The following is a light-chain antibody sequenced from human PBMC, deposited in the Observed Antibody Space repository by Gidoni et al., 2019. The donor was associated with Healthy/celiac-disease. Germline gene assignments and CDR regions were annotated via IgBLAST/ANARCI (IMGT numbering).Light chain of an antibody. CDR3: PRYHSYGT. CDR1: ESISSW. V-gene: IGKV1-5*03. J-gene: IGKJ1*01. CDR2: KAS. Sequence: DIQMTQSPSTLYASVGDRVTITCRARESISSWFAWYQQKPGKAPKLLNYKASSLESGVPSRFSGSGSGTEFTLTISSLQPDDFATYYCPRYHSYGTFGQGTKVEIK.